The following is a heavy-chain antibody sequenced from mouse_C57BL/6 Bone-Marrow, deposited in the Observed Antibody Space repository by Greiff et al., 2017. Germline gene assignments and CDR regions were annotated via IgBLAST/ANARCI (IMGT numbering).Heavy chain of an antibody. V-gene: IGHV1-52*01. CDR3: ARAGYILGNYVVGY. Sequence: VQLQQPGAELVRPGSSVKLSCKASGYTFTSYWMHWVKQRPIQGIEWIGNIDPSDSETHYNQKFKDKATLTVDKSSSTAYIHLSNLTSENSAVYCCARAGYILGNYVVGYWGHGTTLAVSS. CDR2: IDPSDSET. D-gene: IGHD2-1*01. CDR1: GYTFTSYW. J-gene: IGHJ2*01.